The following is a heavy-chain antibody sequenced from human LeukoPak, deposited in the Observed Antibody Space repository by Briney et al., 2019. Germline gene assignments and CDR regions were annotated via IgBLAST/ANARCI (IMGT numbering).Heavy chain of an antibody. CDR2: IWYDGSNK. CDR1: GFTSSSYG. D-gene: IGHD6-6*01. CDR3: ARDISSSSAAVFDY. Sequence: GGSLRLSCAASGFTSSSYGMHWVRQAPGKGLEWVAVIWYDGSNKYYADSVKGRFTISRDNSKNTLFLQMNSLRVEDTAVYYCARDISSSSAAVFDYWGQGTLVTVSS. V-gene: IGHV3-33*08. J-gene: IGHJ4*02.